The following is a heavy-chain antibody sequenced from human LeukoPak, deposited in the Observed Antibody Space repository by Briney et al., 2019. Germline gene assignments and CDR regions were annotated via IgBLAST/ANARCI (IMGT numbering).Heavy chain of an antibody. D-gene: IGHD3-10*01. CDR1: GFSLSTSGMC. CDR3: ARISRYYGSGSYSHFDY. CDR2: IDWDDDK. Sequence: SGPALVKPTQTLTLTCTFSGFSLSTSGMCVSWIRQPPGKALEWLALIDWDDDKYYSTSLKTRLTISKDTSKNQVVLTMTNMDPVDTAMYYCARISRYYGSGSYSHFDYWGQGTLVTVSS. J-gene: IGHJ4*02. V-gene: IGHV2-70*01.